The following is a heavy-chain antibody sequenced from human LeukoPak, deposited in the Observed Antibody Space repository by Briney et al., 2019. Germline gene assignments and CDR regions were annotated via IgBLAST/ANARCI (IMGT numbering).Heavy chain of an antibody. CDR1: GFAFGSYS. D-gene: IGHD3-22*01. V-gene: IGHV3-21*01. J-gene: IGHJ1*01. CDR3: AIYYDSSGYPEYFQH. Sequence: GGSLRLSCAASGFAFGSYSMNWVRQAPGEGLEWVSSISSSSSYIYYADSVKGRFTISRDNAKNSLYLQMNSLRAEDTAVYYCAIYYDSSGYPEYFQHWGQGTLVTVSS. CDR2: ISSSSSYI.